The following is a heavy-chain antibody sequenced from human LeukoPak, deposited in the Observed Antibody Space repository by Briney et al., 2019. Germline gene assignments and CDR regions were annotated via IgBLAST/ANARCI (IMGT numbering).Heavy chain of an antibody. V-gene: IGHV3-53*01. CDR3: ARDRDGILHSKNFDH. D-gene: IGHD5-24*01. CDR2: IYRAGST. CDR1: GFTVSNSY. Sequence: GGSLILSCAASGFTVSNSYMSWVRQAPGKGLEWVSVIYRAGSTYYADSVKGRFTISRDNSKNTLYLQMNSLRVEDTAVYYCARDRDGILHSKNFDHWGQGTLVTVSS. J-gene: IGHJ4*02.